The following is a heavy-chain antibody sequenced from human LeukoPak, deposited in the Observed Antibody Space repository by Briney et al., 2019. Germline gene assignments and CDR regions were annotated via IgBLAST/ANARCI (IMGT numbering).Heavy chain of an antibody. D-gene: IGHD3-22*01. CDR2: ISAYNGNT. V-gene: IGHV1-18*01. CDR3: AREGGDIGSGYYLGLDY. J-gene: IGHJ4*02. Sequence: QAPGQGVEWMGWISAYNGNTNYAQKLQGRVTMTTDTSTSTAYMELRSLRSDDTAVYYCAREGGDIGSGYYLGLDYWGQGTLVTVSS.